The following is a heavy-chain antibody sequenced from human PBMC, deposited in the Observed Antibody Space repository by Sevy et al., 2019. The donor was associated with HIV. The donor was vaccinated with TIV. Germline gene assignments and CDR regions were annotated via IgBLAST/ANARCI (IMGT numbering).Heavy chain of an antibody. V-gene: IGHV3-30*09. Sequence: GGSLRLSCAASGFTFSSYALLWVRQAPGKGLEWVSLISYDGSKKYYSDSVKDRFAISRDESKTTLFLQMNSLRSEDTAIYYCARVGVSYCTDDCYHCFDYWGRGTLVTVSS. CDR1: GFTFSSYA. D-gene: IGHD2-21*02. CDR2: ISYDGSKK. CDR3: ARVGVSYCTDDCYHCFDY. J-gene: IGHJ4*02.